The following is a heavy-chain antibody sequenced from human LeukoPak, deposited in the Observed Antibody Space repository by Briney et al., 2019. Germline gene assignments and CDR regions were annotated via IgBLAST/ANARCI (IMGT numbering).Heavy chain of an antibody. D-gene: IGHD2-15*01. J-gene: IGHJ5*02. CDR3: ARVGRSAVVAATPASNNWFDP. CDR1: GFTFSSYS. V-gene: IGHV3-21*01. CDR2: ISSSSSYI. Sequence: GGSLRLSCAASGFTFSSYSMNWVRQAPGKGLEWVSSISSSSSYIYYADSVKGRFTVSRDNAKNSLYLQMNSLRAEDTAVYYCARVGRSAVVAATPASNNWFDPWGQGTLVTVSS.